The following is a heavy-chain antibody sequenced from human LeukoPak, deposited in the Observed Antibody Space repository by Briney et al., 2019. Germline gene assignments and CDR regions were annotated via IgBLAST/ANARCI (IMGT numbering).Heavy chain of an antibody. CDR3: ARAAVTGTPLSFDY. CDR2: ISYSGST. J-gene: IGHJ4*02. D-gene: IGHD6-19*01. V-gene: IGHV4-59*11. CDR1: GGSISSHY. Sequence: SETLSLTCTVSGGSISSHYWSWIRQPPGKGLQWIGYISYSGSTSYNPSLKSRVTMSVDTSKNQFSLRLSSVTAADTAVYYCARAAVTGTPLSFDYWGQGTLVTVSS.